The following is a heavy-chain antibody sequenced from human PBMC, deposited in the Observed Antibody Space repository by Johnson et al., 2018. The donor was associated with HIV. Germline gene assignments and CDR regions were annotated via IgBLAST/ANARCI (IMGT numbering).Heavy chain of an antibody. CDR3: TTMGLGSSSWRYDAFDI. J-gene: IGHJ3*02. Sequence: VQLVESGGGLVQPGGSLRLSCAASGFTFSSYWMSWVRQAPGKGLEWVANIKQDGSEKYYVDSVKGRFIISRDNAKDSLYLQMNSLRAEDTAVYYCTTMGLGSSSWRYDAFDIWGQGTMVTVSS. CDR2: IKQDGSEK. D-gene: IGHD6-13*01. CDR1: GFTFSSYW. V-gene: IGHV3-7*05.